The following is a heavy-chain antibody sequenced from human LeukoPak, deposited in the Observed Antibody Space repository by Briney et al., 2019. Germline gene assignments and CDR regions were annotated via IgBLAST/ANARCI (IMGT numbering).Heavy chain of an antibody. D-gene: IGHD3-9*01. CDR3: ARVADYDILTDYGMDV. CDR2: ISWNSGSI. V-gene: IGHV3-9*01. Sequence: PGRSLRLSCAAPGFTFDDYAMHWVRQAPGKGLEWVSGISWNSGSIGYADSVKGRFTISRDNAKNSLYLQMNGLRAEDTAVYYCARVADYDILTDYGMDVWGQGTTVTVSS. CDR1: GFTFDDYA. J-gene: IGHJ6*02.